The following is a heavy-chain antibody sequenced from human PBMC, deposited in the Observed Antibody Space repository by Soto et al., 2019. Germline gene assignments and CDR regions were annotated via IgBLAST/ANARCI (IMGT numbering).Heavy chain of an antibody. CDR2: IYHSGST. CDR3: DRSGHDGSYISLGRYYYFGMDV. J-gene: IGHJ6*02. V-gene: IGHV4-30-2*01. D-gene: IGHD3-10*01. Sequence: SETLSLTCAVSGGSISSGGFSWSWIRQPPGKGLEWIGYIYHSGSTYYNPSLKSRVTISGDRSRNQFSLKVSSVTAADTAVYYRDRSGHDGSYISLGRYYYFGMDVWGQGATVTVSS. CDR1: GGSISSGGFS.